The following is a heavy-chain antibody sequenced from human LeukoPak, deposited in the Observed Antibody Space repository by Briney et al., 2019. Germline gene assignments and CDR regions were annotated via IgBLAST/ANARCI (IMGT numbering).Heavy chain of an antibody. J-gene: IGHJ6*03. CDR2: INWNGGST. D-gene: IGHD2-21*02. V-gene: IGHV3-20*04. CDR1: GFTFDDYG. CDR3: ARVAYCGGDCYTDYYYYYMVV. Sequence: GGSLSLSCAPSGFTFDDYGMSWVRQAPGKGLKWVSGINWNGGSTGYADSVKGRFTISRDNAKNSLYLQMNSLRAEDTALYYCARVAYCGGDCYTDYYYYYMVVWGKGTTVTVSS.